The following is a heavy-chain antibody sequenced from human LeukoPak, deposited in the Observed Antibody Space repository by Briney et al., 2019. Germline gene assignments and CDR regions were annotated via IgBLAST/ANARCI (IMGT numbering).Heavy chain of an antibody. CDR1: GFTFSSHW. D-gene: IGHD6-13*01. CDR3: AREVYSSSRPADAFDI. Sequence: GGSLRLSCAASGFTFSSHWMTWVRQAPGKGLEWVANIMQDGSEKNYVDSVKGRFTISRDNARNSLYLQMNSVRAEDTAVYYCAREVYSSSRPADAFDIWGQGTVVTVSS. CDR2: IMQDGSEK. J-gene: IGHJ3*02. V-gene: IGHV3-7*01.